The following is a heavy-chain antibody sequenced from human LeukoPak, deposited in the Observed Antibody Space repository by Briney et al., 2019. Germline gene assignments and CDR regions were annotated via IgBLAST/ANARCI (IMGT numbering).Heavy chain of an antibody. CDR3: ARDYYGSGYYYYYMDV. CDR1: GGSFSGYY. J-gene: IGHJ6*03. D-gene: IGHD3-10*01. V-gene: IGHV4-34*01. Sequence: PSETLSLTCAVYGGSFSGYYWSWIRQPPGKGLEWIGEINHSGSTNYNPSLKSRVTISVDTSKNQFSLKLSSVTAADTAVYYCARDYYGSGYYYYYMDVWGKGTTVTISS. CDR2: INHSGST.